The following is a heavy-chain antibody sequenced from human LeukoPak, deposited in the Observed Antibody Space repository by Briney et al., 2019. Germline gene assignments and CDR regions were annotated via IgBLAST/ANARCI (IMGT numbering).Heavy chain of an antibody. CDR3: AKGSSGYFADL. V-gene: IGHV3-23*01. CDR2: NYGGGT. CDR1: GFIFNNYG. D-gene: IGHD3-22*01. Sequence: GGSLRLSCAASGFIFNNYGLIWVRQAPGKGVEWVSANYGGGTTYAYFVKGRFTLSRDNSKNTLFLQMNSLRAEDTALYYCAKGSSGYFADLWGQGTLVTVSS. J-gene: IGHJ5*02.